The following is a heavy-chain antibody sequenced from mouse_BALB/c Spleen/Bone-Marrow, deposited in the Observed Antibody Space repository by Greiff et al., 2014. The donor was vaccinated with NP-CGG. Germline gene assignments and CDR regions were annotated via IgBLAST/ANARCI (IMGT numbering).Heavy chain of an antibody. J-gene: IGHJ3*01. CDR3: AIYYYGSSGFAY. CDR1: GFNIKDNY. V-gene: IGHV14-3*02. Sequence: VQLQQSGGELVKPGGSVKLSCPTSGFNIKDNYMHWVEQRPGQGLEWVGRIDPANGNTKYDPKFQGKATITADTSSSTAYLQLSSLTSEDTAVYYCAIYYYGSSGFAYWGQGTLVTVSA. CDR2: IDPANGNT. D-gene: IGHD1-1*01.